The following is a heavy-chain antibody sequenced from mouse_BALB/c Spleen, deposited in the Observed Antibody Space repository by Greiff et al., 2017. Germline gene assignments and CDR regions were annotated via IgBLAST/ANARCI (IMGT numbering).Heavy chain of an antibody. CDR2: ISTYYGNT. Sequence: QVQLQQSGPELVRPGVSVKISCKGSGYTFTDYAMHWVKQSHAKSLEWIGVISTYYGNTNYNQKFKGKATMTVDKSSSTAYMELARLTSEDSAIYYCARSTMIPYYYAMDYWGQGTSVTVSS. D-gene: IGHD2-4*01. CDR3: ARSTMIPYYYAMDY. J-gene: IGHJ4*01. V-gene: IGHV1-67*01. CDR1: GYTFTDYA.